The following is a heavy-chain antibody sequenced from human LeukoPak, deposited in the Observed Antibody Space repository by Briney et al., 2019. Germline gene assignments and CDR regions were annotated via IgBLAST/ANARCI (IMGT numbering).Heavy chain of an antibody. V-gene: IGHV4-59*01. D-gene: IGHD2-2*01. J-gene: IGHJ4*02. CDR3: AGYCSSTSCNFDY. CDR2: IYYSGST. Sequence: PSETLSLTCTVSGGSISSYYWSWIRQPPGKGLEWIGYIYYSGSTNYSPSLKSRVTISVDTSKNQFSLKLSSVTAADTAVYYCAGYCSSTSCNFDYWGQGALVTVSS. CDR1: GGSISSYY.